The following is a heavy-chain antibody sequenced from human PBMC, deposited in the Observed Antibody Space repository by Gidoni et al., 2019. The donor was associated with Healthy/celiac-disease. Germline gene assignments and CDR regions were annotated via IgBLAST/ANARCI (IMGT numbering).Heavy chain of an antibody. CDR2: ISSSSSYI. Sequence: EVQLVESGGGLVKPGGSLRLSFAAPGFHFSSCSMNRVRQAPGKGLEWVSSISSSSSYIYYADSVKGRFTISRDNAKNSLYLQMNSLRAEDTAVYYCARGGLSGYYFDYWGQGTLVTVSS. J-gene: IGHJ4*02. CDR1: GFHFSSCS. V-gene: IGHV3-21*01. CDR3: ARGGLSGYYFDY.